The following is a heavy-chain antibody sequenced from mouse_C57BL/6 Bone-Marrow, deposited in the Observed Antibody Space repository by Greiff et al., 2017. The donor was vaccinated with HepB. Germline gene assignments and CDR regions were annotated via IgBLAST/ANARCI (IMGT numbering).Heavy chain of an antibody. CDR3: AYGYFDY. V-gene: IGHV5-17*01. J-gene: IGHJ2*01. Sequence: EVKLVESGGGLVKPGGSLKLSCAASGFTFSDYGMHWVRQAPEKGLEWVAYISSGSSTIYYADTVKGRFTLSRDNAKNTLFLQMTRLRSEDTAMYYCAYGYFDYWGQGTTLTVSS. CDR1: GFTFSDYG. D-gene: IGHD1-1*01. CDR2: ISSGSSTI.